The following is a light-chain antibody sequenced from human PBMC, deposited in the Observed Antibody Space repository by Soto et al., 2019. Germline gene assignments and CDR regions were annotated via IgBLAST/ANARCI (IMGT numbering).Light chain of an antibody. Sequence: EIVLTQSPGTLSLSPGERATLSCRASQSVSSSYLAWYQQKPGQAPRLLIYGASSRATGIPDRFSGSGSGTHFTLPIRRLEPEDFAVYYCQQHGSSPLSFAGGTKVDI. CDR1: QSVSSSY. CDR2: GAS. CDR3: QQHGSSPLS. V-gene: IGKV3-20*01. J-gene: IGKJ4*01.